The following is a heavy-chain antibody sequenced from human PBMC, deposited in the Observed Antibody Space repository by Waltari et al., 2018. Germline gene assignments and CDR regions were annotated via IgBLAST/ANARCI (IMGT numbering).Heavy chain of an antibody. D-gene: IGHD5-12*01. Sequence: QVQLQQWGAGLLKPSETLSLTCAVYGGSFSGYYWSWIRQPPGKGLEWIGEINHSGSTNYNPSLKSRVTISVDTSKNQFSLKLSSVTAADTAVYYCATIKARWLQFPDYWGKGTTVTVSS. CDR2: INHSGST. CDR1: GGSFSGYY. V-gene: IGHV4-34*01. J-gene: IGHJ6*04. CDR3: ATIKARWLQFPDY.